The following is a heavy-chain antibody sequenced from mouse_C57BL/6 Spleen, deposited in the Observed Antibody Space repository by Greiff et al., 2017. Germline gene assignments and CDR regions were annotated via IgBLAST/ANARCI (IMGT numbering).Heavy chain of an antibody. CDR1: GYTFTSYW. Sequence: QVQLKQPGAELVKPGASVKVSCKASGYTFTSYWMHWVKQRPGQGLEWIGRIHPSDSDTNYNQKFTGKATLTVYNSSSTAYMQLSSLTSEDSAVYYGAIECDSDVDCYAMDYWGQGTSVTVSS. CDR2: IHPSDSDT. CDR3: AIECDSDVDCYAMDY. V-gene: IGHV1-74*01. D-gene: IGHD2-4*01. J-gene: IGHJ4*01.